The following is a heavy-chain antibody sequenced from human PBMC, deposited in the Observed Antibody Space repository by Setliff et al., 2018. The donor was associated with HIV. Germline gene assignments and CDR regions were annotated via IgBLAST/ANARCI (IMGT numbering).Heavy chain of an antibody. J-gene: IGHJ5*02. CDR3: ARGRTQWPNYNYFDP. V-gene: IGHV4-59*08. CDR1: GGSIRSHY. D-gene: IGHD6-19*01. CDR2: FYYSGSP. Sequence: PSETLSLTCTVSGGSIRSHYWNWIRQSPGKGLEWIAYFYYSGSPNYNPSLKSRVTISVDTSKSQFSLKLSSLTAADTAVYYCARGRTQWPNYNYFDPWGLGTLVTVSS.